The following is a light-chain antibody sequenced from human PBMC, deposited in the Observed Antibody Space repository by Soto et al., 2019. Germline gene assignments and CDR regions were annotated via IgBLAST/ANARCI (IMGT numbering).Light chain of an antibody. Sequence: EIVLTQSPDTLSFSPGKGPTPPCRPVRVVAGNLAWYQQKPGQTPRLLIYDASNRAAGIPARFSGSGSGTDFTLTISSLEPEDFAVYYCQQRSNWPLTFGGGTKVEIK. J-gene: IGKJ4*01. CDR2: DAS. CDR3: QQRSNWPLT. V-gene: IGKV3D-11*01. CDR1: RVVAGN.